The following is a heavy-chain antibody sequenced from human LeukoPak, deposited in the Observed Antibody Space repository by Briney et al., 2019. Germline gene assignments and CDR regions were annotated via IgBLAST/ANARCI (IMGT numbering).Heavy chain of an antibody. Sequence: SETLSLTCTVSGGSISSGDYYWSWIRQPPGKGLEWIGYIYYSGSTYYNPSLKSRVTISVDTSKNQFSLKLSSVTAADTAVYYCASYGVTEAHYYYYGMDVWGKGTTVTVSS. CDR1: GGSISSGDYY. D-gene: IGHD4-17*01. V-gene: IGHV4-30-4*01. CDR2: IYYSGST. J-gene: IGHJ6*04. CDR3: ASYGVTEAHYYYYGMDV.